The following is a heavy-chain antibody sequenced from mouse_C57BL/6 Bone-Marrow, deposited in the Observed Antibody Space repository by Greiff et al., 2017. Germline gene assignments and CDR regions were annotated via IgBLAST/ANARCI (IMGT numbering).Heavy chain of an antibody. V-gene: IGHV1-64*01. CDR3: ARGGRWLPFAY. Sequence: VQLQQPGAELVKPGASVKLSCKASGYTFTSYWMHWVKQRPGQGLEWIGMIHPNSGSTNYNEKFKSKATLTVDKSSSTAYMQLSRLTSEDSAVYYCARGGRWLPFAYWGQGTLVTVSA. J-gene: IGHJ3*01. CDR2: IHPNSGST. D-gene: IGHD2-3*01. CDR1: GYTFTSYW.